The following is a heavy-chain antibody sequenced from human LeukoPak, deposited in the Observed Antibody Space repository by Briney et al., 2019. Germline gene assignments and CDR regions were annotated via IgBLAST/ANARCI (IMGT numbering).Heavy chain of an antibody. J-gene: IGHJ4*02. CDR3: ASVKGSSWSPDFDY. CDR1: GGSISSSSYY. Sequence: SETLSLTCTVSGGSISSSSYYWGWIRQPPGKGLEWIGSIYYSGSTYYNPSLKSRVTISVDTSKNQFSLKLSSVTAADTAVYYCASVKGSSWSPDFDYWGQGTLVTVSS. V-gene: IGHV4-39*01. D-gene: IGHD6-13*01. CDR2: IYYSGST.